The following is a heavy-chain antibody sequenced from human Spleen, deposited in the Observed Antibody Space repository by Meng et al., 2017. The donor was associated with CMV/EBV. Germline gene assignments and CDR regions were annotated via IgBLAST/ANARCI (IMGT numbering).Heavy chain of an antibody. CDR1: GFTFSYNA. V-gene: IGHV3-30*02. J-gene: IGHJ4*01. CDR2: IRYDGSDK. D-gene: IGHD1-1*01. CDR3: GKDNNWAVDY. Sequence: LSCAASGFTFSYNAMHWVRQAPGKGLEWVAFIRYDGSDKYYADSVKGRFIISRVNSENTVYLQINSLRTEDTAVYYCGKDNNWAVDYWGRGALVTVSS.